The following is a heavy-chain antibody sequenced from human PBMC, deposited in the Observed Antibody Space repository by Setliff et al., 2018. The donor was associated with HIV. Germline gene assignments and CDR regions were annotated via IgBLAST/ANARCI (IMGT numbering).Heavy chain of an antibody. CDR1: GGSISGYY. Sequence: SETLSLTCTVSGGSISGYYWSWIRQPPGKGLEWIGYIYYSGSTNYNPSLKSRVTISADTSRNQFSLKLTSVTAADTAIYYCARGVNFDYWGQGTQVTVSS. D-gene: IGHD3-3*01. CDR2: IYYSGST. J-gene: IGHJ4*02. CDR3: ARGVNFDY. V-gene: IGHV4-59*01.